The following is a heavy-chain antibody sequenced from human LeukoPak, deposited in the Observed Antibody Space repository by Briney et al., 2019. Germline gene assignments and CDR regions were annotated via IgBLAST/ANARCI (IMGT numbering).Heavy chain of an antibody. V-gene: IGHV3-30*02. CDR1: GFTFSDYG. CDR3: AKEYSGSFEY. J-gene: IGHJ4*02. Sequence: GSLRLSCAASGFTFSDYGMHWVRQAPGKGLEWVTFIRYDGNNKYYADSVKGRFTISRDNSKNTLYLQMNSLRPEDTAVYHCAKEYSGSFEYWGQGTLVTVSS. CDR2: IRYDGNNK. D-gene: IGHD1-26*01.